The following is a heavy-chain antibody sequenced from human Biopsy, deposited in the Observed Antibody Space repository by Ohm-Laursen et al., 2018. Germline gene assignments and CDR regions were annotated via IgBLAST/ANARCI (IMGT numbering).Heavy chain of an antibody. D-gene: IGHD3-9*01. V-gene: IGHV3-23*01. CDR1: GFTLSDG. CDR2: ITTDSGRI. Sequence: SLRLSCAASGFTLSDGITWVRQAPGKGLEWVSSITTDSGRIFYADSVRGRFTISRDNSKNTLYLQMNSLRAEDTAEYYCARHLRYNDYWGQRTLVTVSS. CDR3: ARHLRYNDY. J-gene: IGHJ4*02.